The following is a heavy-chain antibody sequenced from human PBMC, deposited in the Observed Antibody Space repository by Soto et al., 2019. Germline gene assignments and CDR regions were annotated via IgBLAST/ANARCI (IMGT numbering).Heavy chain of an antibody. CDR3: ARLRYCSSTSCYFGYYYYYYYMDV. J-gene: IGHJ6*03. CDR1: GYSFTSYW. Sequence: LGESLKISCKGSGYSFTSYWIGWVRQMPGKGLEWMGIIYPGDSDTRYSPSFQGQVTISADKSISTAYLQWSSLKASDTAMYYCARLRYCSSTSCYFGYYYYYYYMDVWGKGTTVTVS. V-gene: IGHV5-51*01. D-gene: IGHD2-2*01. CDR2: IYPGDSDT.